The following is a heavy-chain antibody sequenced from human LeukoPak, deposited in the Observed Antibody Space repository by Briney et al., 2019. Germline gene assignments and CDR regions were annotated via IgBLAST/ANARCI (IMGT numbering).Heavy chain of an antibody. Sequence: GGSLRLSCAASGFTFSSYAMSWVRQAPGKGLEWVSGISGSGDNTYYADSVKGRFTISRDNSKNTLYLQMNSLRAEDTAVYYCAKDPTGTTNWFDPWGQGTLVTVSS. J-gene: IGHJ5*02. V-gene: IGHV3-23*01. D-gene: IGHD1-7*01. CDR2: ISGSGDNT. CDR3: AKDPTGTTNWFDP. CDR1: GFTFSSYA.